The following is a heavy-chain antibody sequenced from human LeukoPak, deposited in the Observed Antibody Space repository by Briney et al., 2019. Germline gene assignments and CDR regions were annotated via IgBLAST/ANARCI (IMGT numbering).Heavy chain of an antibody. CDR2: IYYSGST. CDR1: GGSISSHY. V-gene: IGHV4-59*11. D-gene: IGHD2-21*01. CDR3: ARVVVQDNWFDP. J-gene: IGHJ5*02. Sequence: SETLSLTCTVSGGSISSHYWSWIRQPPGKGLEWIGYIYYSGSTNYNPSLKRRVTISVDTSKNQFSLKLSSVTAADTAVYYCARVVVQDNWFDPWGQGTLVTVSS.